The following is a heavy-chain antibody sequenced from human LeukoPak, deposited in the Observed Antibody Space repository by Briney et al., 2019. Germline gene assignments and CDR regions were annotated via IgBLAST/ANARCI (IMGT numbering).Heavy chain of an antibody. CDR1: GGSISSYY. CDR2: IYYSGST. V-gene: IGHV4-59*01. D-gene: IGHD3-10*01. Sequence: SETLPLTCTAPGGSISSYYWSWLRQPPGKGLEWLGYIYYSGSTNYNPSLKSRVTISVDTSKNQFSLKLSSVTAADTAVYYCARDEGTLGYYYGMDVWGQGTTVTVSS. J-gene: IGHJ6*02. CDR3: ARDEGTLGYYYGMDV.